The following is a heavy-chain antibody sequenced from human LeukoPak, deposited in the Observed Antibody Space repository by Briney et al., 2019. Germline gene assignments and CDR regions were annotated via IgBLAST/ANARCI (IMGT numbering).Heavy chain of an antibody. CDR3: ARGSTHYDVLTGYHYYFDY. Sequence: GGSLRLSCAASGFTFDDYGMSWVRQAPGKGLEWVSGINWNGDNTNYADSLNGRFTISRDNAKDSLYLQMNSLRAEDTALYYCARGSTHYDVLTGYHYYFDYWGQGTLVTVSS. CDR1: GFTFDDYG. CDR2: INWNGDNT. V-gene: IGHV3-20*04. D-gene: IGHD3-9*01. J-gene: IGHJ4*02.